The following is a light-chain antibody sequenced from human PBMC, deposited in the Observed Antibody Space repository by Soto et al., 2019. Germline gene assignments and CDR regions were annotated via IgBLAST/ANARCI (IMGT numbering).Light chain of an antibody. V-gene: IGKV3-20*01. CDR1: QSVSNSY. Sequence: EIVLTQSPGTLSLSPGERATLSCRASQSVSNSYLAWYQQKPGQAPRLLIYGASSRATVIPDRFSGSGSGTDFALTISRLEPEDFAVYHCQQYCRSPCTFGQRINVENK. CDR2: GAS. J-gene: IGKJ1*01. CDR3: QQYCRSPCT.